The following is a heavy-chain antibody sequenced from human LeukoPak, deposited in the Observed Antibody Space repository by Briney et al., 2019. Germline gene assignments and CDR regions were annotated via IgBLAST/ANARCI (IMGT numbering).Heavy chain of an antibody. CDR3: AKDRNRQLYDSWYFDL. J-gene: IGHJ2*01. Sequence: PGGSLRLSCAASGFTFSSYAMSWVRQAPGKGLEWVSAISGSGGSTYYADSVKGRFTISRDNSKNTLYLQMNSLRAEDTAVYYCAKDRNRQLYDSWYFDLWGRGTLVTVSS. V-gene: IGHV3-23*01. CDR2: ISGSGGST. CDR1: GFTFSSYA. D-gene: IGHD2-2*02.